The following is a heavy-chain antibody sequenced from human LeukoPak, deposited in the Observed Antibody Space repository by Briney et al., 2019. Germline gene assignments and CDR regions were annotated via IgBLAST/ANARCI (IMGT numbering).Heavy chain of an antibody. CDR2: IRSKAYGGTT. D-gene: IGHD2-15*01. J-gene: IGHJ3*02. CDR1: GFTFSSYW. V-gene: IGHV3-49*04. Sequence: GGSLRLSCAASGFTFSSYWMSWVRQAPGKGLEWVGFIRSKAYGGTTEYAASVKGRFTISRDDSKSIAYLQMNSLKTEDTAVYYCTRADIVVVVAATKFPNAFDIWGQGTMVTVSS. CDR3: TRADIVVVVAATKFPNAFDI.